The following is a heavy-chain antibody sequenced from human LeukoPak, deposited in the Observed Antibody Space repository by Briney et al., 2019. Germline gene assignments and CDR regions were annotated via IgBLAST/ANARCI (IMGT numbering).Heavy chain of an antibody. CDR3: ARLSSGYSSSWYQFDY. Sequence: LGESLKISCKGSGYSFTSYWIGWVRQMPGKGLEWMGIIYPGDSDTRYSPSFQGQVTISADKSISTAYLQWSSLKASDTAMYYCARLSSGYSSSWYQFDYWGQGTLVTVSS. CDR1: GYSFTSYW. V-gene: IGHV5-51*01. D-gene: IGHD6-13*01. CDR2: IYPGDSDT. J-gene: IGHJ4*02.